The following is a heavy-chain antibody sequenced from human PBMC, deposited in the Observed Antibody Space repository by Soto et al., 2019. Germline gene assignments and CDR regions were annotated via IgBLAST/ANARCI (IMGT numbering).Heavy chain of an antibody. Sequence: SGGSLRLSCAASGFTFSSYAMHWVRQAPGKGLEWVAVISYDGSNKYYADSVKGRFTISRDNSKNTLYLQMNSLRAEDTAVYYCARGDPSFMAVWGQGTTVTVSS. V-gene: IGHV3-30-3*01. D-gene: IGHD2-21*01. CDR3: ARGDPSFMAV. CDR2: ISYDGSNK. J-gene: IGHJ6*02. CDR1: GFTFSSYA.